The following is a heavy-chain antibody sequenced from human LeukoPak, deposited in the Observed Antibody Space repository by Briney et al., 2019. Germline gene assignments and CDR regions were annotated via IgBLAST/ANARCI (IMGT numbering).Heavy chain of an antibody. J-gene: IGHJ6*02. Sequence: GESLKISCKGSGYSFTSYWIGWVRQMPGKGLEWMGIIYPGDSDTRYSPSFQGQVTISADKSISTAYLQWTSLKASDTAMYYCARLVTTTVTTTDYNGMDVWGQGTTVIVSS. V-gene: IGHV5-51*01. D-gene: IGHD4-17*01. CDR3: ARLVTTTVTTTDYNGMDV. CDR2: IYPGDSDT. CDR1: GYSFTSYW.